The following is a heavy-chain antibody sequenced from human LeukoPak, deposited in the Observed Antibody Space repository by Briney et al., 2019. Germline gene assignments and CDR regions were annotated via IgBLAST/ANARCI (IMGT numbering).Heavy chain of an antibody. V-gene: IGHV5-51*01. CDR3: ARTPMYSSSPFDY. CDR1: GYSFTSCW. J-gene: IGHJ4*02. CDR2: IYPGDSDT. D-gene: IGHD6-19*01. Sequence: GESLKISCQGSGYSFTSCWIGWVRQMPGKGLEWMGIIYPGDSDTRYSPSFQGQVTISADKSISTAYLQWSSLKASDTAMYYCARTPMYSSSPFDYWGQGTLVTVSS.